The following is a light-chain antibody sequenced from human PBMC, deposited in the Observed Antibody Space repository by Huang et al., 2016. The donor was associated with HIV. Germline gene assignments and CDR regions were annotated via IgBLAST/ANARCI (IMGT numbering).Light chain of an antibody. J-gene: IGKJ1*01. CDR3: QQYNNWWA. V-gene: IGKV3-15*01. CDR2: GAA. Sequence: EIVMTQSPATLSVSPGERATLSCPASQSVGRNLAWYQQKPGQAPRLLIYGAATRATGVPARFSGGGSGTEFILTISSLQSEDFAVYYCQQYNNWWAFGPGTKVEIK. CDR1: QSVGRN.